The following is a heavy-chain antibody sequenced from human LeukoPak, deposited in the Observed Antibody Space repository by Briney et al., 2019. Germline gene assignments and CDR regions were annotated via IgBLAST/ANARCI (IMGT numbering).Heavy chain of an antibody. Sequence: PGGSLRLSCAASGFTFSSYAMNWVRQAPGKGLEYVSAISSNGGTTYYADSVKGRFTISRDNSKNTLYLQMGSLRAEDMAVDYCARDMAVAGTRHNWFDPWGQGILVTVSS. J-gene: IGHJ5*02. V-gene: IGHV3-64*02. D-gene: IGHD6-19*01. CDR3: ARDMAVAGTRHNWFDP. CDR1: GFTFSSYA. CDR2: ISSNGGTT.